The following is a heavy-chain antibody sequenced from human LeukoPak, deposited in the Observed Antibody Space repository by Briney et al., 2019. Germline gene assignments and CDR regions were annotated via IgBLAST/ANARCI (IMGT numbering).Heavy chain of an antibody. D-gene: IGHD6-13*01. J-gene: IGHJ4*02. CDR2: IYTSGST. Sequence: SQTLSLTCTVPGGSISSGSYYWSWIRQPAGKGLEWIGRIYTSGSTNYNPSLKSRVTISVDTPKNQFSLKLTSVTATDSAAYYCASSNWLRDANFDYWGQGTLVTVSS. CDR3: ASSNWLRDANFDY. V-gene: IGHV4-61*02. CDR1: GGSISSGSYY.